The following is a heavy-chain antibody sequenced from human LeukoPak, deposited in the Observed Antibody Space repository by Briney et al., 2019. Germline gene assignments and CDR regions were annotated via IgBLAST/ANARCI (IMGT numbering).Heavy chain of an antibody. V-gene: IGHV3-66*02. Sequence: GGSLRLSCAASGYTLSTNYMNRVRQAPGKGLEWVSAIYIDGTTYYTESVRRRFTFSRDNSKNTLHLQMNSLRTEDTAVYYCVRDKLGSGYSSDFDFWGQGTPVTVSS. CDR2: IYIDGTT. CDR3: VRDKLGSGYSSDFDF. J-gene: IGHJ4*02. D-gene: IGHD3-22*01. CDR1: GYTLSTNY.